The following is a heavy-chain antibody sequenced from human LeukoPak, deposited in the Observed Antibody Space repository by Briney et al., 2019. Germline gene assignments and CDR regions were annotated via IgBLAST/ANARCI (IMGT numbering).Heavy chain of an antibody. V-gene: IGHV4-59*08. CDR3: ARHTVVQGRWPDY. CDR1: GGSISSYY. D-gene: IGHD4-23*01. Sequence: KPSETLSLTCTVSGGSISSYYWSWIRQPPGKGLERIGYINYSGSTNYSPSLKSRVAISVDTSNNQFSLKLSSVTAADTAVYYCARHTVVQGRWPDYWGQGALVTVSS. J-gene: IGHJ4*02. CDR2: INYSGST.